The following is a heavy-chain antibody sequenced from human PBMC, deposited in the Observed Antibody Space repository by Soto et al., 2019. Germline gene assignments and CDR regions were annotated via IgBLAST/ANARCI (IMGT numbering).Heavy chain of an antibody. CDR1: GFTFSSYA. V-gene: IGHV3-23*01. CDR3: AKDRGIAVAANWFDP. Sequence: EVQLLESGGGLVQPGGSLRLSCAASGFTFSSYAMSWVRQAPGKGLEWVSAISGSGGSTYYADSVKGRFTISRDNSKNTLYLQMNSLRAEDTSVYYCAKDRGIAVAANWFDPWGQGTLVTVSS. CDR2: ISGSGGST. J-gene: IGHJ5*02. D-gene: IGHD6-19*01.